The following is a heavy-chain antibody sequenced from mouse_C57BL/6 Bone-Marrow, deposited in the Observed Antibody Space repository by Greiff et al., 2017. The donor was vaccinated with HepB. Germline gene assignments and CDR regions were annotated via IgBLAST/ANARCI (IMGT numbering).Heavy chain of an antibody. V-gene: IGHV1-55*01. Sequence: QVQLQQPGAELVKPGASVKMSCKASGYTFTSYWITWVKQRPGQGLEWIGDIYPGSGSTNYNEKFKSKATLTVDTSSSTAYMQLSSLTSEDSAVYNWARRGETTSDDLDYWGQGTTLTVSS. CDR1: GYTFTSYW. D-gene: IGHD1-1*01. CDR3: ARRGETTSDDLDY. CDR2: IYPGSGST. J-gene: IGHJ2*01.